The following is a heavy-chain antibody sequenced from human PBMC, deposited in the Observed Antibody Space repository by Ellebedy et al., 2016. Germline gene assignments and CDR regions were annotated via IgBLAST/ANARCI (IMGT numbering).Heavy chain of an antibody. Sequence: SETLSLTCTVSGGSISSYYWSWIRQPAGKGLEWIGRIYTNGNTNYNPSLKSRVTMSADTSKNQFSLRLTSVTAADTAVYYWASLGLPHRYKDVWGQGTTVTVSS. CDR1: GGSISSYY. V-gene: IGHV4-4*07. CDR2: IYTNGNT. J-gene: IGHJ6*02. D-gene: IGHD2-2*02. CDR3: ASLGLPHRYKDV.